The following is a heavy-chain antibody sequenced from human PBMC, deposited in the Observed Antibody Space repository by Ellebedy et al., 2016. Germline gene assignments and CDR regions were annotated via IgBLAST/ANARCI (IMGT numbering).Heavy chain of an antibody. Sequence: GESLKISXAASGFTVSSNDMNWVRQAPGKGLEWVSVIYTSGATYYAVSVKGRFTISRDSSKKTLFLQMTSLGAEDTAVYYCVTRHNGGFDIWGQGTRVTVSS. CDR3: VTRHNGGFDI. CDR1: GFTVSSND. V-gene: IGHV3-53*01. J-gene: IGHJ3*02. D-gene: IGHD4-23*01. CDR2: IYTSGAT.